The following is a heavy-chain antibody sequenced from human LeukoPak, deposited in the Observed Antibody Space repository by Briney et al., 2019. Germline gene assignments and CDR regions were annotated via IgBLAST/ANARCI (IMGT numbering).Heavy chain of an antibody. V-gene: IGHV3-7*01. CDR3: GRLTASGSTASGLNYFDS. CDR1: GFTFTTYW. CDR2: IKRDGSKQ. Sequence: PGGSLRLSCAASGFTFTTYWMSWVRQAPGKGLEWVANIKRDGSKQFYVDSVKGRFTISRDNAKNSLYLQLNSLRAEDTAVYYCGRLTASGSTASGLNYFDSWGQGTLVTVSS. D-gene: IGHD1-7*01. J-gene: IGHJ4*02.